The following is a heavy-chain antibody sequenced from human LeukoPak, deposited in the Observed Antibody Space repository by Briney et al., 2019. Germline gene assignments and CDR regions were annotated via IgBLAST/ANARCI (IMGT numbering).Heavy chain of an antibody. CDR3: ARGGERGGGDWFTYFDY. CDR1: GYTFTGYY. D-gene: IGHD2-21*01. V-gene: IGHV1-2*02. J-gene: IGHJ4*02. CDR2: INPNSGGT. Sequence: ASVKVSCKASGYTFTGYYMHWVRQAPGQGLEWMGWINPNSGGTNYAQKFQGRVTMTRDTSISTAYMELSRLRSDDTAVYYCARGGERGGGDWFTYFDYWGQGTLVTVSS.